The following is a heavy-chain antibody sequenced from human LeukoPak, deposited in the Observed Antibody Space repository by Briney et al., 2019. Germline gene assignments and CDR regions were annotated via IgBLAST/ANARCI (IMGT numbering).Heavy chain of an antibody. CDR3: ARHSAGIAAAGLYYYYYYMDV. CDR2: IYYTGTT. V-gene: IGHV4-31*03. D-gene: IGHD6-13*01. CDR1: GDSISSGGYY. J-gene: IGHJ6*03. Sequence: SETLSLTCTVSGDSISSGGYYWSWIRQHPGKGLEWIGCIYYTGTTYYNTSLQSRVTISVDTSKNQISLKLSSVTAADTAVYYCARHSAGIAAAGLYYYYYYMDVWGKGTTVTVSS.